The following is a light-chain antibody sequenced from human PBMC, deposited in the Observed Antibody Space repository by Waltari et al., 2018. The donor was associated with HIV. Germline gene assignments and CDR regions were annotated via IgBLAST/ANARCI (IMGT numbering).Light chain of an antibody. CDR2: KDS. Sequence: SYGLTQPPSVSVSPGQTATITCSGDALPKQYAYWYQQKPGQAPEMVIYKDSERPSGFPERFSGSISATTVTFTISGVQAADEADYYCQSSDISCNYWVFGGGTKLTVL. J-gene: IGLJ3*02. CDR1: ALPKQY. V-gene: IGLV3-25*03. CDR3: QSSDISCNYWV.